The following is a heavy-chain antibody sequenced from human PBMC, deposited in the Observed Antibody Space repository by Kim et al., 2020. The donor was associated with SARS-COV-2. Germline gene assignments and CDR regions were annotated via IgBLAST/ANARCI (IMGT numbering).Heavy chain of an antibody. CDR3: ARESPSID. CDR2: INPNTGDT. D-gene: IGHD3-16*02. V-gene: IGHV1-2*02. Sequence: ASVKVSCRTSGYTFSAYYLNWVRQAPGQGFEWMGWINPNTGDTRYGQKFEGRVTMTRDSSINTAYLELTSLRFNDTATYYCARESPSIDWGQGTLVXVS. CDR1: GYTFSAYY. J-gene: IGHJ4*02.